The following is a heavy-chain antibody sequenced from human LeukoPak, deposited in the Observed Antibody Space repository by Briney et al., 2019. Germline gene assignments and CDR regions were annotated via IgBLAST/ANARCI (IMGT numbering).Heavy chain of an antibody. V-gene: IGHV3-7*02. CDR2: IKPDGSDK. J-gene: IGHJ4*02. CDR1: GFTFSSYW. CDR3: TNKVFA. Sequence: GGSLRLSCAASGFTFSSYWMTWVRQAPGKGLGWVANIKPDGSDKYYVDSVKGRFTISRDNAKNSVYLQMNGLRAEDTAVYYCTNKVFAWGPGTLVTVSS.